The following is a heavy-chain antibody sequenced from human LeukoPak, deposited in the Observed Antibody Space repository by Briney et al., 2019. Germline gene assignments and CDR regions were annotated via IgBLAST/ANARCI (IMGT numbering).Heavy chain of an antibody. CDR3: AKDIGPLPRGGFDP. J-gene: IGHJ5*02. V-gene: IGHV3-9*01. CDR1: GFTFDDYA. Sequence: PGGSLRLSCAASGFTFDDYAMHWVRQAPGKGLEWVSGTSWNSGSIGYADSVKGRFTISRDNAKNSLYLQMNSLRAEDTALYYCAKDIGPLPRGGFDPWGQGTLVTVSS. CDR2: TSWNSGSI. D-gene: IGHD3-16*01.